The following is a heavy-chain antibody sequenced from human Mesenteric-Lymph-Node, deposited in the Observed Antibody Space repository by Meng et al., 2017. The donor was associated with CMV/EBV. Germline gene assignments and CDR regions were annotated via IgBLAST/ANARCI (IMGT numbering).Heavy chain of an antibody. CDR3: ARDGDYFGSGSKGGDY. Sequence: GGSLKISCAASGFTFNNYWMSWVRQAPGKGLEWVAHMNQGGSEKYYVDSVKGRFTISRDNAKNTLYLQMNSLRAEDTAVYYCARDGDYFGSGSKGGDYWGQGTLVTVSS. J-gene: IGHJ4*02. CDR1: GFTFNNYW. V-gene: IGHV3-7*01. CDR2: MNQGGSEK. D-gene: IGHD3-10*01.